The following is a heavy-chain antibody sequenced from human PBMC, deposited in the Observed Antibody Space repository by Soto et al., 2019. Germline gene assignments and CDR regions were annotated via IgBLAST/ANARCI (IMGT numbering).Heavy chain of an antibody. V-gene: IGHV4-39*01. CDR2: IFYSGTT. CDR1: GGSISGPSYN. J-gene: IGHJ4*02. CDR3: TTLASGHFDS. Sequence: SETLSLTCTVSGGSISGPSYNWGWVRQPPGKGPEWIGTIFYSGTTQYNPSLRSRLAMSVDTSKSQVSLTLTSVTAADTAVYYCTTLASGHFDSWGQGAQVTVSS.